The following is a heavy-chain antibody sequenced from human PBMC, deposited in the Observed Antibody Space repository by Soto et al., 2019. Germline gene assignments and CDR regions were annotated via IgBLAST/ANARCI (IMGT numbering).Heavy chain of an antibody. CDR3: ARDPSSSRRVAGSGLLSY. Sequence: APVKVSCKASGYTFTSYYMHWVRPAPGQGLEWMGIINPSGGSTSYAQKFQGRVTMTRDTSRSTVYMELSSLRSEDTAVYYCARDPSSSRRVAGSGLLSYWAQGTPVNVSA. V-gene: IGHV1-46*01. CDR1: GYTFTSYY. CDR2: INPSGGST. J-gene: IGHJ1*01. D-gene: IGHD3-3*01.